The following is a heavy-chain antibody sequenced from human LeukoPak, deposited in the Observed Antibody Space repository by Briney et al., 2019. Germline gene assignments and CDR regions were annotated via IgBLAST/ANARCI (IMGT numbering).Heavy chain of an antibody. J-gene: IGHJ4*02. CDR3: AKGYYEPDY. V-gene: IGHV3-48*01. CDR2: ISSSSSTI. Sequence: GGSLRLSCAASGFTFSSYTMNWVRQAPGKGLEWVSYISSSSSTIYYADSVKGRFTISRDNAKKSLYLQMSSLRAEDTAVYYCAKGYYEPDYWGQGTLVTVSS. CDR1: GFTFSSYT. D-gene: IGHD3-22*01.